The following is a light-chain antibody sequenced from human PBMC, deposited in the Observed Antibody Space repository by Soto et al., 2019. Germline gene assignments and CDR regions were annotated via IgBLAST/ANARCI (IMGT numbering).Light chain of an antibody. Sequence: EIVLTQSQGTLSVSPGERATLSCLASQSVSNNLAWYQQKPGQAPRLLIYGVSTRATGIPARFSGSGSGTEFTLTISSLQSEDFAVYYCQQYNNWPFITFGQGTRLEI. J-gene: IGKJ5*01. CDR2: GVS. V-gene: IGKV3-15*01. CDR3: QQYNNWPFIT. CDR1: QSVSNN.